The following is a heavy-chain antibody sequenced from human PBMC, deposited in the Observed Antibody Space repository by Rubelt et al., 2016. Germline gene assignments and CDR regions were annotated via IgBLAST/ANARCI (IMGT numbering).Heavy chain of an antibody. Sequence: SNYALSWVRQAPGKGLEWVSVISGSGDSTYYADSVKGRFTISRDNSKNTLYLQMNSLRAEDTAVYYCARGDIVVVAAANYYYYGMDVWGQGTTVTVSS. CDR2: ISGSGDST. CDR3: ARGDIVVVAAANYYYYGMDV. CDR1: SNYA. J-gene: IGHJ6*02. D-gene: IGHD2-2*01. V-gene: IGHV3-23*01.